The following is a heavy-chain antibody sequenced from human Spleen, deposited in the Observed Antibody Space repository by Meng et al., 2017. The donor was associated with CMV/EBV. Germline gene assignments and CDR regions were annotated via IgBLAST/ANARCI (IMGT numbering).Heavy chain of an antibody. CDR3: VRSSTRGY. Sequence: GESLKISCPASGFPFISYTMNWVRQAPGKGLEWVSSISSSSTYIYYADSVKGRFIISRDNAKNSLYLQLNSLRAEDTAVYYCVRSSTRGYWGQGTLVTVSS. CDR2: ISSSSTYI. CDR1: GFPFISYT. D-gene: IGHD4-11*01. V-gene: IGHV3-21*01. J-gene: IGHJ4*02.